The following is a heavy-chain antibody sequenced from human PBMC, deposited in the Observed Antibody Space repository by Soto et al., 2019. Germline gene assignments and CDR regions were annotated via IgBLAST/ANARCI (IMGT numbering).Heavy chain of an antibody. CDR1: GYTFTTYG. CDR2: ISGYNGNT. CDR3: ARPKDYDDCLDL. V-gene: IGHV1-18*01. J-gene: IGHJ1*01. Sequence: ASVKVSCKASGYTFTTYGISWVRQAPGQGLEWMGWISGYNGNTNYAQKFQGRVTFTRDTSANTAYMELSSLISEDTAVYYCARPKDYDDCLDLWGQGTLVTVSS. D-gene: IGHD3-22*01.